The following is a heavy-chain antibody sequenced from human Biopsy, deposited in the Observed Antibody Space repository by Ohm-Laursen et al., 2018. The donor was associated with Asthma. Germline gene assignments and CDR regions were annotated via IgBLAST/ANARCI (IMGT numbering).Heavy chain of an antibody. CDR3: ARTTYGDDGFDP. D-gene: IGHD4-17*01. CDR2: IYYSGST. J-gene: IGHJ5*02. Sequence: SQTLSLTCSVSGGSLSSGPYYWSWIRQHPVKGLEWIGYIYYSGSTYYNPSLKSRVSISLDTPKNQFSLSLTSVTAADTAVYYCARTTYGDDGFDPWGQGTLVTVSS. V-gene: IGHV4-31*03. CDR1: GGSLSSGPYY.